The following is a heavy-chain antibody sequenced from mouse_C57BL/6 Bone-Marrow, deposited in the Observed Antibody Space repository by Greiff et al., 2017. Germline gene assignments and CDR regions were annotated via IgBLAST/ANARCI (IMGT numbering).Heavy chain of an antibody. CDR3: ARWRITTVVASYYFDY. CDR2: IHPNSGST. J-gene: IGHJ2*01. CDR1: GYTFTSYW. V-gene: IGHV1-64*01. Sequence: QVQLQQPGAELVKPGASVKLSCKASGYTFTSYWMHWVKQRPGQGLEWIGLIHPNSGSTNYNEKFKSKATLTVDKSSSTAYMQLSSLTSEDSAVSYCARWRITTVVASYYFDYWGQGTTLTVSS. D-gene: IGHD1-1*01.